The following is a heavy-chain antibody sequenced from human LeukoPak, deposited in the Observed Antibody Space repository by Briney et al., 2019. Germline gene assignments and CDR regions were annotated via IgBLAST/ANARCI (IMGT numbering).Heavy chain of an antibody. J-gene: IGHJ5*02. CDR1: GGTFTSYA. D-gene: IGHD1-20*01. V-gene: IGHV1-18*01. CDR3: ARSITGTPGWFDP. Sequence: ASVKVSCKASGGTFTSYAISWVRQAPGQGLEWMGWISAYNGNTNYAQKLQGRGTMTTDTSTSTAYMELRSLRSDDTAVDYCARSITGTPGWFDPWGEGTLVTLS. CDR2: ISAYNGNT.